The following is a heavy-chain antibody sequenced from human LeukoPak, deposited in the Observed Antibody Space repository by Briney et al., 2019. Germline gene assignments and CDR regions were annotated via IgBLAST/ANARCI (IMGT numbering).Heavy chain of an antibody. CDR3: ARGAVPKPASLEVGAFDI. D-gene: IGHD4-17*01. V-gene: IGHV4-30-2*01. Sequence: PSETLSLTCAVSGGSISSGGYSWSWIRQPPGKGLEWIGYIYHSGSTYYNPSLKSRVTISVDRSKNQFSLKLSSVTAADTAVYYCARGAVPKPASLEVGAFDIWGQGTLVTVSS. J-gene: IGHJ3*02. CDR1: GGSISSGGYS. CDR2: IYHSGST.